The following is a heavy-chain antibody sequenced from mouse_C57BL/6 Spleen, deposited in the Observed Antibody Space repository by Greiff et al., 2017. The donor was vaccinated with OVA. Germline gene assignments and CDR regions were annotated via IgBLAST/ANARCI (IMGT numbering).Heavy chain of an antibody. CDR1: GYTFTSYW. D-gene: IGHD2-4*01. CDR3: ASERLRRGYAMDY. Sequence: QVQLQQPGADLVKPGASVKLSCKASGYTFTSYWMQWVKQRPGQGLEWIGEIDPSDSYTNYNQKFKGKATLTVDTSSSTSYMQLSSLTSEDSAVYYCASERLRRGYAMDYWGQGTSVTVSS. J-gene: IGHJ4*01. CDR2: IDPSDSYT. V-gene: IGHV1-50*01.